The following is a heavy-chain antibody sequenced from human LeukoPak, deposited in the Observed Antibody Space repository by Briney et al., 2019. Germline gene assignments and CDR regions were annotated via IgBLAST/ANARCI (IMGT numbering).Heavy chain of an antibody. CDR3: ARCIGDCSGGSCYSEP. CDR1: GYSFTSYW. V-gene: IGHV5-51*01. D-gene: IGHD2-15*01. Sequence: LGESLKISCKGSGYSFTSYWIGWVRQMPGKGLEWMGIIYPGDSDTRYSPSFQGQVTISAGKSISTAYLQWSSLKASDTAMYYCARCIGDCSGGSCYSEPWGQGTLVTVSS. CDR2: IYPGDSDT. J-gene: IGHJ5*02.